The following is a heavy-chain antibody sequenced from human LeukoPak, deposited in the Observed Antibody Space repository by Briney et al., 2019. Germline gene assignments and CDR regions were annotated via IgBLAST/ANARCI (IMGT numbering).Heavy chain of an antibody. CDR2: ISAYNGNT. V-gene: IGHV1-18*01. D-gene: IGHD3-22*01. Sequence: ASVKVSCKASGYTFTSYGISWVRQAPGQGLEWMGWISAYNGNTNYAQKLQGRVTMTTDTSTSTAYMELRSLRSDDTAVYYCAREVMMDSSSGYFDYWGQGTLVTVSS. J-gene: IGHJ4*02. CDR3: AREVMMDSSSGYFDY. CDR1: GYTFTSYG.